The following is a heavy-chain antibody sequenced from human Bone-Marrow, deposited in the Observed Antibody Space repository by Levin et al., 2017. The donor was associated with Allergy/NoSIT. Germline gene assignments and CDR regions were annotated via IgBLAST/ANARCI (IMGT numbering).Heavy chain of an antibody. V-gene: IGHV1-8*01. CDR1: GYTFTTYD. CDR3: ARRSDYYDSSAYVY. CDR2: INPDSGNT. J-gene: IGHJ4*02. D-gene: IGHD3-22*01. Sequence: AASVKVSCKASGYTFTTYDINWVRQATGQGPEWMGWINPDSGNTGYAQKFQGRITMTRDTSISTVYMELSSLRSEDTAVYYCARRSDYYDSSAYVYWGQGALVTVSS.